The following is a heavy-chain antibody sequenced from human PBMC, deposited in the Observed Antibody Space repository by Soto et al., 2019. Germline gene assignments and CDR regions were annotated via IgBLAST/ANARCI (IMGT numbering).Heavy chain of an antibody. V-gene: IGHV4-59*01. J-gene: IGHJ4*02. Sequence: SETLSLTCIVSGGSISCYYWSWIRQTPEKGLEWIGYIYYSGSTNYNPSLKSRVTMLIDMSKNQFSLKLTSVSAADTAVYYCAAAPRYWGQGILVTVS. CDR2: IYYSGST. CDR3: AAAPRY. CDR1: GGSISCYY. D-gene: IGHD2-15*01.